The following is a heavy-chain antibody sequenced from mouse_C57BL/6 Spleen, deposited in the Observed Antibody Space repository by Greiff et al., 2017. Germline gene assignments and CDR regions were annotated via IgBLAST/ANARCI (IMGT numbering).Heavy chain of an antibody. Sequence: VKLVESGEGLVKPGGSLKLSCAASGFTFSSYAMSWVRQTPEKRLEWVAYISSGGDYIYYADTVKGRFTISRDNARNTLYLQMSSLKSEDTAMYYCTRGDYGSSEYFDYWGQGTTLTVSS. D-gene: IGHD1-1*01. V-gene: IGHV5-9-1*02. CDR2: ISSGGDYI. J-gene: IGHJ2*01. CDR1: GFTFSSYA. CDR3: TRGDYGSSEYFDY.